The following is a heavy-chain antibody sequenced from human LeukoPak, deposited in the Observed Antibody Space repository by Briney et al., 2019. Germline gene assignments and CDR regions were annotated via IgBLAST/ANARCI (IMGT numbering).Heavy chain of an antibody. CDR2: GHHSESS. Sequence: SETLALTCSVSGDSVTSTYWSWIRQPPGKGLEWIAYGHHSESSNYNPSFRSRVTIPVDTSRNQFSLRLTSVTAADTVVYYCARESAGSLHDSTAAFHYWGQGILVIVSS. D-gene: IGHD2-8*02. J-gene: IGHJ4*02. V-gene: IGHV4-59*02. CDR1: GDSVTSTY. CDR3: ARESAGSLHDSTAAFHY.